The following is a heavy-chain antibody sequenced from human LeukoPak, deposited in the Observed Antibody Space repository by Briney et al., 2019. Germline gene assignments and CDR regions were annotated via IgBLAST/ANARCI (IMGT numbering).Heavy chain of an antibody. D-gene: IGHD6-19*01. CDR1: GGSFSGYY. CDR3: ARHLYGSGLHRIDY. Sequence: SETLSLTCAVYGGSFSGYYWSWIRQPPGKGLEWIVSIYYSGSTYYNPSLKSRVTISVDTSKNQFSLNLSSVTAADAAVYHCARHLYGSGLHRIDYWGQGSLVTVSS. CDR2: IYYSGST. V-gene: IGHV4-34*01. J-gene: IGHJ4*02.